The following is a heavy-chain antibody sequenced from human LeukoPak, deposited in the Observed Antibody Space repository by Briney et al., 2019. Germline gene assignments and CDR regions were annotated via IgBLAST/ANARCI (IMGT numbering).Heavy chain of an antibody. CDR3: ARVHGRGIVVVITDAFDI. V-gene: IGHV4-31*03. D-gene: IGHD3-22*01. CDR1: GGSISSGGYC. J-gene: IGHJ3*02. Sequence: SETLSLTCTVSGGSISSGGYCWSWIRQHPGKGLEWIGYIYYSGSTYYNPSLKSRVTISVDTSKNQFSLKLSSVTAADTAVYYCARVHGRGIVVVITDAFDIWGQGTMVTVSS. CDR2: IYYSGST.